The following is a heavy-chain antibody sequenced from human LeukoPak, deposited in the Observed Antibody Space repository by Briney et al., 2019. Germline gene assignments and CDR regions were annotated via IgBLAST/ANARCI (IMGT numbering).Heavy chain of an antibody. D-gene: IGHD2/OR15-2a*01. J-gene: IGHJ4*02. CDR3: ASPHEGSTTSPLDY. CDR2: IYSSGST. V-gene: IGHV4-39*01. CDR1: GGSISSSSFY. Sequence: SETLSLTCTVSGGSISSSSFYWGWIRQPPGKELQCIGIIYSSGSTSYNPSLKSRVTISLDASKNQFSLKLSSVTAADTAVYYCASPHEGSTTSPLDYWGQGTLVTVSS.